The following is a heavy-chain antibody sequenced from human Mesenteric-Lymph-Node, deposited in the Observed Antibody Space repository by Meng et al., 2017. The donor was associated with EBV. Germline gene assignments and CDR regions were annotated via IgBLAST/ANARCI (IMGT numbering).Heavy chain of an antibody. D-gene: IGHD1-1*01. CDR3: ARGRRGVQYFDF. V-gene: IGHV4-61*01. CDR1: GGSVNSDSYY. Sequence: QGQLQESGPGLVKPSAPLSLSSSVSGGSVNSDSYYCIQIRRTPGKRLAWIGYIHYSGSTNYNPSLRSQITISVDTSTNQLSLRVSHVTAADTAVYYCARGRRGVQYFDFWGQGALVTVSS. CDR2: IHYSGST. J-gene: IGHJ4*02.